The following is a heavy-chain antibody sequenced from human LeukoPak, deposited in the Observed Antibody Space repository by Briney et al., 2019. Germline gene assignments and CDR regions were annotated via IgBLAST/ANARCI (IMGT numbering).Heavy chain of an antibody. CDR2: IYSSGST. Sequence: PSETLSLTCTVSGGSISSGSYYWSWIRQPAGKGLEWIGRIYSSGSTNYNPSLKSRVTISVDTSKNQFSLKLSSVTAADTAVYYCARRTYYYDSSGYYVNRWFDPWGQGTLVTVSS. CDR1: GGSISSGSYY. CDR3: ARRTYYYDSSGYYVNRWFDP. D-gene: IGHD3-22*01. V-gene: IGHV4-61*02. J-gene: IGHJ5*02.